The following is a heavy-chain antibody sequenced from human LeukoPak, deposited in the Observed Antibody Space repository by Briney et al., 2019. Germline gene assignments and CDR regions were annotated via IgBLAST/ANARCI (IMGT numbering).Heavy chain of an antibody. V-gene: IGHV3-30*04. Sequence: PGGSLRLSCTASGFTFSTYAMDWVRQAPGKGLEWVALIAWDSTDKYYAESVKGRFTISRDNSKNTLYLQMNSLRAEDTAVYYCARDSGEGGTFDYWGQGTLVSVSS. CDR2: IAWDSTDK. D-gene: IGHD1-26*01. J-gene: IGHJ4*02. CDR1: GFTFSTYA. CDR3: ARDSGEGGTFDY.